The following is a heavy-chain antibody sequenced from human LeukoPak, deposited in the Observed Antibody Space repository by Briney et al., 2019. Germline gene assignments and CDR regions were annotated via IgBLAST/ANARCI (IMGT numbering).Heavy chain of an antibody. CDR3: ARARSSSWYAPYYFDS. Sequence: PGGSLRLSCAASGFTFSSYWMSWVRQAPGKGLEWVANIKQDGSEKYYVDSVKGRFTISRDNAKNSLYLQMNSLRAEDTAVYYCARARSSSWYAPYYFDSWGQGTLVTVSS. V-gene: IGHV3-7*01. CDR2: IKQDGSEK. D-gene: IGHD6-13*01. J-gene: IGHJ4*02. CDR1: GFTFSSYW.